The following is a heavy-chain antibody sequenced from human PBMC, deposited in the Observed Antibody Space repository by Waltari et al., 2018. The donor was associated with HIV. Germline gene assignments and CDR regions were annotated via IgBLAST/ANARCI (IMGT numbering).Heavy chain of an antibody. CDR1: GGSVSSGSYY. J-gene: IGHJ2*01. CDR2: IYYSGST. CDR3: ARSVVVVVAANWYFDL. V-gene: IGHV4-61*01. D-gene: IGHD2-15*01. Sequence: QVQLQESGPGLVKPSETLSLTCTVSGGSVSSGSYYWSWIRQPPGKGLEWIGYIYYSGSTNYNPSLKSRVTISVDTSKNQFSLKLSSVTAADMAVYYCARSVVVVVAANWYFDLWGRGTLVTVSS.